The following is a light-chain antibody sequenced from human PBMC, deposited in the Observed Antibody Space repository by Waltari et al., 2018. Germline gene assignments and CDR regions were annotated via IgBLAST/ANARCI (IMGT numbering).Light chain of an antibody. CDR1: SSDIGDYDF. CDR3: SSQAAGNKVV. J-gene: IGLJ2*01. Sequence: QSTLTQPPSASGSPGQSVTISCTATSSDIGDYDFVSWYQQHPSQAPKPIIFEVSKPPFGVPARFSGSKSGTTASLTVSGLQAEDEADDYCSSQAAGNKVVFGGGTKLTVL. CDR2: EVS. V-gene: IGLV2-8*01.